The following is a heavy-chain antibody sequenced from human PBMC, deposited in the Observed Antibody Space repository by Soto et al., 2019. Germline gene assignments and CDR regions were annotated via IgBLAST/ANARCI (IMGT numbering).Heavy chain of an antibody. J-gene: IGHJ2*01. CDR1: GGTFSNYP. Sequence: QVQLVQSGAEVKKPGSSVKVSCKASGGTFSNYPISWVRQAPGQGLEWMGVIIPIFGTVNYAQKFQGRVTITADEPTSTAYMELSSLRSEDTALYYCGRGIHRWLQLWDFDLWGRVTLVTVSS. CDR3: GRGIHRWLQLWDFDL. CDR2: IIPIFGTV. D-gene: IGHD5-12*01. V-gene: IGHV1-69*12.